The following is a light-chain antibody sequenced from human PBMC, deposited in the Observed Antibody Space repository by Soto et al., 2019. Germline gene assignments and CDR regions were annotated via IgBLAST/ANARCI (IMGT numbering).Light chain of an antibody. Sequence: QSALTQPASVSGSPGQSIAISCTGTSSDVGGYNYVSWYQQQPGKAPQLMIYDVSNRPSGVSNRFSGSKSGNTASLTISGLQAEDEADYYCTSYTSSSTYVFGTGTKLTVL. CDR1: SSDVGGYNY. CDR2: DVS. V-gene: IGLV2-14*01. J-gene: IGLJ1*01. CDR3: TSYTSSSTYV.